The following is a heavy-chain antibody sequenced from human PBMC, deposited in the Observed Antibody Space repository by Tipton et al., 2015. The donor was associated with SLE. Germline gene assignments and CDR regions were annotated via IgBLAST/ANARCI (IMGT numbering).Heavy chain of an antibody. J-gene: IGHJ6*03. CDR3: ARGSGRYSSSWYFFYYYMDV. Sequence: TLSLTCTVSGGSISSGAHYWSWIRQSAGKGLEWIGRIYASGSTSGSANYNPSLKSRVTISVDTSKNQFSLKLNSVTAADTAVYYCARGSGRYSSSWYFFYYYMDVWGKGTTVTVSS. CDR1: GGSISSGAHY. V-gene: IGHV4-61*02. D-gene: IGHD6-13*01. CDR2: IYASGSTSGSA.